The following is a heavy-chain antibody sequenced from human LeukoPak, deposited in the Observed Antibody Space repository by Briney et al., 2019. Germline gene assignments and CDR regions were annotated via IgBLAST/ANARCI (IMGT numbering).Heavy chain of an antibody. Sequence: ASVKVSCKASGYTFTSYGISWVRQAPGQGLEWMGWISAYNGNTNYEQKLQGRVTMTTDTSTSTAYMELRSLRSDDTAVYYCARSRVYSFCSSTSCDSLYYYYGMDVWGQGTTVTVSS. CDR1: GYTFTSYG. CDR3: ARSRVYSFCSSTSCDSLYYYYGMDV. J-gene: IGHJ6*02. CDR2: ISAYNGNT. V-gene: IGHV1-18*01. D-gene: IGHD2-2*01.